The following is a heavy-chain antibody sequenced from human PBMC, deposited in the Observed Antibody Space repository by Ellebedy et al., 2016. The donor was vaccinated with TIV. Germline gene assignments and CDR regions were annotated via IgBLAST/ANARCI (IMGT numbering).Heavy chain of an antibody. CDR3: ARIDPWQPIDD. D-gene: IGHD2-21*01. Sequence: MPGGSLRLSCAASGLTFSSHAMSWVRQPPGKGLEWIGSVYYSGSPYYNPSFKSRVTLSADTSKNQFSLHLRTVAAADTAVYYCARIDPWQPIDDWGQGILVTVSS. V-gene: IGHV4-39*01. CDR1: GLTFSSHA. J-gene: IGHJ4*02. CDR2: VYYSGSP.